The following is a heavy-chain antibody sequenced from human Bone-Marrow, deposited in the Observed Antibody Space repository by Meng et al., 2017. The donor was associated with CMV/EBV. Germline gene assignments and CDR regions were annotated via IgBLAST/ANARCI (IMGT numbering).Heavy chain of an antibody. J-gene: IGHJ4*02. V-gene: IGHV3-7*02. Sequence: GESLKISCAVSGFTFSSFWMSWVRQAPGKGLEWVANIKQDGSEKYYVDSVKGRFTISRDNAKHSLYLQMNSLRAEDKAVYYCARQRGSYSLDYWGQGTLATFSS. CDR2: IKQDGSEK. D-gene: IGHD1-26*01. CDR3: ARQRGSYSLDY. CDR1: GFTFSSFW.